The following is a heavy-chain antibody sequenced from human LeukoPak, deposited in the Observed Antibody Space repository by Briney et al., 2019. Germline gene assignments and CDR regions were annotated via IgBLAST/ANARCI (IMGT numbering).Heavy chain of an antibody. Sequence: KPSETLSLTCAVYGGSFSGYYWSWIRQPPGKGPEWIGEINHSGSTNYNPSLKSRVTISVDTSKNQFSLKLSSVTAADTAVYYCARGRHYYDSSGYYLDYWGQGTLVTVSS. V-gene: IGHV4-34*01. CDR3: ARGRHYYDSSGYYLDY. CDR1: GGSFSGYY. CDR2: INHSGST. J-gene: IGHJ4*02. D-gene: IGHD3-22*01.